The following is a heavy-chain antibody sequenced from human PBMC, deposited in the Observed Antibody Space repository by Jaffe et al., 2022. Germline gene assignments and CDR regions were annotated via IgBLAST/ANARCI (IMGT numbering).Heavy chain of an antibody. Sequence: QLQLQESGPGLVKPSETLSLTCTVSGGSISSSSYYWGWIRQPPGKGLEWIGSIYYSGSTYYNPSLKSRVTISVDTSKNQFSLKLSSVTAADTAVYYCAAPGGDDYGDYNAFDIWGQGTMVTVSS. D-gene: IGHD4-17*01. CDR1: GGSISSSSYY. CDR2: IYYSGST. V-gene: IGHV4-39*01. J-gene: IGHJ3*02. CDR3: AAPGGDDYGDYNAFDI.